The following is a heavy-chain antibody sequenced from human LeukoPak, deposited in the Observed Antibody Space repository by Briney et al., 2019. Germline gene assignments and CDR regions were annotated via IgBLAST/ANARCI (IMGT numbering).Heavy chain of an antibody. V-gene: IGHV3-15*01. Sequence: GGSLRLSCAASGVTFTNAWLTWVRQAPGKGLEWVGRVKTKGDGGAADYAAPVKGRFTISRDDSTKTLYLQMNSLKTEDTAVYYCTTDRMIYATNWAVSWFDPWGQGTLVTVSS. D-gene: IGHD2-8*01. CDR1: GVTFTNAW. CDR3: TTDRMIYATNWAVSWFDP. CDR2: VKTKGDGGAA. J-gene: IGHJ5*02.